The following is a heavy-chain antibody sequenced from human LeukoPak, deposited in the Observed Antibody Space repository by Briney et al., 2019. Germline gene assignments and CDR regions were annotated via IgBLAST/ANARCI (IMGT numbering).Heavy chain of an antibody. CDR1: GGSINSGGFY. V-gene: IGHV4-31*03. CDR3: ARGGSFLGNYVY. J-gene: IGHJ4*02. D-gene: IGHD3-16*01. Sequence: PSETLSLTCTVSGGSINSGGFYWSWIRQHPGKGLEWIGYIYYSGSIFYNPSLKSRVAISLDKSKNQFSLNLRSVTAADTAVYYCARGGSFLGNYVYWGQGTLVTVSS. CDR2: IYYSGSI.